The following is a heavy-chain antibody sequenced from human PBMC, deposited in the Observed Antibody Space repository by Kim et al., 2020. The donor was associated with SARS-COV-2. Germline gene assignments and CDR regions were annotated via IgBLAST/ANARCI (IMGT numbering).Heavy chain of an antibody. Sequence: SETLSLTCAVYGGSFSGYYWSWIRQPPGKGLEWIGEINHSGSTNYNPSLKSRVTISVDTSKNQFSLKLSSVTAADTAVYYCARGAPYYYDSSGYYSRGYFDYWGQGTLVTVSS. J-gene: IGHJ4*02. D-gene: IGHD3-22*01. CDR2: INHSGST. V-gene: IGHV4-34*01. CDR3: ARGAPYYYDSSGYYSRGYFDY. CDR1: GGSFSGYY.